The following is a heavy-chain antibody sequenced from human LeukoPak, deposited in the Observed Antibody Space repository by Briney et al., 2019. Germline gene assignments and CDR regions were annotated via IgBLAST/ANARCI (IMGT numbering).Heavy chain of an antibody. CDR1: ELTFSRFE. J-gene: IGHJ4*02. D-gene: IGHD5-12*01. CDR3: ARGRPPRWEWLRWGEWDY. CDR2: ISSSGSTI. Sequence: GGSLRLSCEASELTFSRFEMHWVRQAPGKGLEWVSYISSSGSTIYYADSVKGRFTISRDNAKNSLYLQMNSLGAEDTAVYYCARGRPPRWEWLRWGEWDYWGQGTLVTVSS. V-gene: IGHV3-48*03.